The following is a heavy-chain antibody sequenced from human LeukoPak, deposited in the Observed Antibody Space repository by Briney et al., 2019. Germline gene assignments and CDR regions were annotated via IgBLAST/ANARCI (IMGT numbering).Heavy chain of an antibody. CDR1: GFTFSTYE. J-gene: IGHJ4*02. CDR2: ISSSGRTI. V-gene: IGHV3-48*03. Sequence: PGGSLRLSCAASGFTFSTYEMNWVRQAPGKGLEWVSYISSSGRTIYYADSVKGRFTISRDNAKNSLYLQMNSLRAEDTAVYYCARDEGQLLFEYWGQGTLVTVSP. D-gene: IGHD6-6*01. CDR3: ARDEGQLLFEY.